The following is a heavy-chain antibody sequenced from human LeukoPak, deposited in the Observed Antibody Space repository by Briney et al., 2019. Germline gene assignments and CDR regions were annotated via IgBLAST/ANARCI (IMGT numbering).Heavy chain of an antibody. D-gene: IGHD6-13*01. CDR2: MNPNSGNT. Sequence: ASVKVSCKASGYTFTSYDINWVRQATGQGLEWMGWMNPNSGNTGYAQKFQGRVTITRNTSISTAYMELSSLRSEDTAVYYCARDSSSWYREDFDPWGQGTLVTVSS. J-gene: IGHJ5*02. V-gene: IGHV1-8*03. CDR1: GYTFTSYD. CDR3: ARDSSSWYREDFDP.